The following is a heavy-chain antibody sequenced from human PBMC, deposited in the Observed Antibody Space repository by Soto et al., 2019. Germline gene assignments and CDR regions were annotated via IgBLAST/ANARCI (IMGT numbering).Heavy chain of an antibody. CDR2: ISNSGNTI. Sequence: PGGSLRLSCAASGFTFGISEMMWVRQAPGKGLEWISYISNSGNTIYYADSVRGRFTISRDNARSSLYLQLNSLRAEDTAVYYCARGVEMATLAVRYYFDYWGQGALVTVSS. V-gene: IGHV3-48*03. D-gene: IGHD5-12*01. CDR1: GFTFGISE. CDR3: ARGVEMATLAVRYYFDY. J-gene: IGHJ4*02.